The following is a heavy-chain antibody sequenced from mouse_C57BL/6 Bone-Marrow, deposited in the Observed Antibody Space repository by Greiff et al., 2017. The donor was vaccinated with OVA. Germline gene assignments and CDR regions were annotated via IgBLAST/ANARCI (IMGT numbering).Heavy chain of an antibody. Sequence: VQLQQSGPELVKPGASVKISCKASGYSFTDYNMNWVKQSNGKSLEWIGVINPNYGTTSYNQKFKGKATLTVDKSSSTAYMQLNSLTSEDSAVYYCAVYDGSGYRYFDVWGTGTTVTVSS. D-gene: IGHD2-12*01. CDR3: AVYDGSGYRYFDV. CDR2: INPNYGTT. J-gene: IGHJ1*03. CDR1: GYSFTDYN. V-gene: IGHV1-39*01.